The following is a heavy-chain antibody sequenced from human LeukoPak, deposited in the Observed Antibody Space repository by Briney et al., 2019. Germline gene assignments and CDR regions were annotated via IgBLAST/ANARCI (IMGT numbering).Heavy chain of an antibody. J-gene: IGHJ1*01. CDR3: ARVTAAHQH. V-gene: IGHV1-18*01. D-gene: IGHD2-21*02. CDR1: GYTFTNYG. Sequence: ASVKVSCKASGYTFTNYGITWVRQAPGQGLEWMGWISTYNDNTAYAQKFQGRVTMTTDTSTSTAYMELRSLTSDDTAVYYCARVTAAHQHWGQGTLVTVSS. CDR2: ISTYNDNT.